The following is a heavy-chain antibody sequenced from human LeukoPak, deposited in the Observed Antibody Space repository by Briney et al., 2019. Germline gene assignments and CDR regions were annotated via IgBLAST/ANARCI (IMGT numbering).Heavy chain of an antibody. CDR3: AREGLNMVRGVIPKEAWGWFDP. Sequence: SETLSLTCSVSGGSISSYYWSWMRQPPGKGLEWIGYIYYSGSTNYNPSLKSRVTMSVDTSQNQFSLKLSSVTAADTAVYYCAREGLNMVRGVIPKEAWGWFDPWGQGTLVTVSS. J-gene: IGHJ5*02. CDR1: GGSISSYY. CDR2: IYYSGST. V-gene: IGHV4-59*01. D-gene: IGHD3-10*01.